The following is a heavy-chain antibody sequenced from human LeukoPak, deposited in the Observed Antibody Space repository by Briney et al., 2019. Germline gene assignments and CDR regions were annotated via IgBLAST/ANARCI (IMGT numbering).Heavy chain of an antibody. CDR1: GGSFSGYY. J-gene: IGHJ6*03. CDR2: INHSGST. D-gene: IGHD3-3*01. CDR3: ARGHGPPYYDFWSGYPRLQYYYYYMDV. V-gene: IGHV4-34*01. Sequence: SETLSLTCAVYGGSFSGYYWSWIRQPPGKGLEWIGEINHSGSTNYNPSLKSRVTISVDTSKNQFSLKLSSVTAADTAVYYCARGHGPPYYDFWSGYPRLQYYYYYMDVWGKGTTVTVSS.